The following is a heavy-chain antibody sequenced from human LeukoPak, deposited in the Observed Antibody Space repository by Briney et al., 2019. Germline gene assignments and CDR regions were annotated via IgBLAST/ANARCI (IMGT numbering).Heavy chain of an antibody. V-gene: IGHV3-30*04. CDR2: ISYDGSSK. CDR3: ARARSSYGYGDAFDI. D-gene: IGHD5-18*01. Sequence: GGSLRLSCAASGFTFSTYAMHWVRQAPGKGLEWVAVISYDGSSKYYADSVKGRFTISRDNSKSTLYLQMNSLRAEDTAVYYCARARSSYGYGDAFDIWGQGTMVTVSS. CDR1: GFTFSTYA. J-gene: IGHJ3*02.